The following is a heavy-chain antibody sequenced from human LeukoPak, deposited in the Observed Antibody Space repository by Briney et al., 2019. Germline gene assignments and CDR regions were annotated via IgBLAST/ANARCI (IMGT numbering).Heavy chain of an antibody. CDR1: GGSLSGYY. D-gene: IGHD6-13*01. CDR3: VRGPPSIAAGGTVRYYYYGLDV. CDR2: INHVGST. Sequence: PSETLSLTCAVYGGSLSGYYWTWIRQSPEMGLEWIGEINHVGSTNYNPSLKSRVTILVDTSKNQFSLKLSSVTAADTAVYYCVRGPPSIAAGGTVRYYYYGLDVWGPGTTVTVSS. V-gene: IGHV4-34*01. J-gene: IGHJ6*02.